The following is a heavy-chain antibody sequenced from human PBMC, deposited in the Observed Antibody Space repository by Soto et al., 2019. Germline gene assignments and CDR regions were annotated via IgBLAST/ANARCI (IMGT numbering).Heavy chain of an antibody. Sequence: ASVKVSCKVSGYTLTELSMHWVRQAPGKGLEWMGGFDPEDGETIYAQKFQGRVTMTEDTSTDTAYMELSSLRSEDTAVYYCATVTIGYNWNARGNWFDHWGQGTLVTVSS. D-gene: IGHD1-20*01. CDR3: ATVTIGYNWNARGNWFDH. J-gene: IGHJ5*02. CDR2: FDPEDGET. V-gene: IGHV1-24*01. CDR1: GYTLTELS.